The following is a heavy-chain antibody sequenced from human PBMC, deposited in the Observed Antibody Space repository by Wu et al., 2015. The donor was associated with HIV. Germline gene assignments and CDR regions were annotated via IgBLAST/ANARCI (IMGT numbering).Heavy chain of an antibody. V-gene: IGHV1-69*06. CDR2: IIPIFGTV. CDR1: GYTFTGYY. Sequence: QVQLVQSGAEVKKPGASVKVSCKASGYTFTGYYMHWVRQAPGQGLEWMGGIIPIFGTVNYVQKFQGRVTITADKSTSTAYMELSSLRSEDTAVYYCARGDWGLGQNWFDPWGQGTLVTVSS. CDR3: ARGDWGLGQNWFDP. J-gene: IGHJ5*02. D-gene: IGHD7-27*01.